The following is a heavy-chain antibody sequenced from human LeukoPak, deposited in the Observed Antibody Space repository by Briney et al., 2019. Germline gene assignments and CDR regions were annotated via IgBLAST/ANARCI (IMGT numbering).Heavy chain of an antibody. D-gene: IGHD4-17*01. J-gene: IGHJ4*02. Sequence: SETLSLTCAVSGGSVSTSFHSWNWIWQPPGKAPEFIGYIYHRGNTYSNPSLGSRVTISIDTSKNYFSLNLNSVTAADTAVYYCVRGDGYGDYVGLGGHWGPGTLVTVSS. CDR2: IYHRGNT. CDR3: VRGDGYGDYVGLGGH. CDR1: GGSVSTSFHS. V-gene: IGHV4-30-2*01.